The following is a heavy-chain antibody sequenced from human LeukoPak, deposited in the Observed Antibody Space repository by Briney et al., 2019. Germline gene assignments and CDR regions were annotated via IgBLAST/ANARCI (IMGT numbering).Heavy chain of an antibody. CDR2: IIPIFGTA. CDR3: TTRACHAGGCSSSFYYYYGLHF. Sequence: SVKVSCKASGNSISNYAVSWVRQAPGQGFEWMGGIIPIFGTADYAQKFQGRVTITADQSTSTTYMALSSLKSEDTTTHYCTTRACHAGGCSSSFYYYYGLHFWGQGTTVSVSS. J-gene: IGHJ6*02. D-gene: IGHD3-16*01. CDR1: GNSISNYA. V-gene: IGHV1-69*13.